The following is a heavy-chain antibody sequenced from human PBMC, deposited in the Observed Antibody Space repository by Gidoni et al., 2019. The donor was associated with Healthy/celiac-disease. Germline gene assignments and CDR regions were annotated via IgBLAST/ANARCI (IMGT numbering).Heavy chain of an antibody. D-gene: IGHD6-19*01. Sequence: EVQLLQSGAEVKQPGESLTISCQSSGYPFTPYWIALVRQMPGKGLEWMGIIYPADSDTRDSPSFEGHVTISADKSTTTAYLKWSSLEAADTAMYYCARSALSRGYSSGWFLHWGQGTLVTVSS. V-gene: IGHV5-51*01. CDR2: IYPADSDT. J-gene: IGHJ4*02. CDR1: GYPFTPYW. CDR3: ARSALSRGYSSGWFLH.